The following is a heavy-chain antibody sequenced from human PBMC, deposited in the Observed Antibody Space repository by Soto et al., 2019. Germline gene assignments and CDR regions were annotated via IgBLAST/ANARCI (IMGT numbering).Heavy chain of an antibody. V-gene: IGHV3-30-3*01. J-gene: IGHJ4*02. CDR3: ARDGDTKWFGELFGSCYFDY. CDR1: GFTFSSHA. D-gene: IGHD3-10*01. CDR2: ISYDGSNK. Sequence: PGGSLRLSCAASGFTFSSHAMHWVRQAPGKGLEWVAVISYDGSNKYYADSVKGRFTISRDNSKNTLYLQMNSLRAEGTAVYYCARDGDTKWFGELFGSCYFDYWGQGTLVTVSS.